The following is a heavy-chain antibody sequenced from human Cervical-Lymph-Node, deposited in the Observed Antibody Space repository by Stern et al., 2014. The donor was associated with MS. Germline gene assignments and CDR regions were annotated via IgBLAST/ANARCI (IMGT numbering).Heavy chain of an antibody. CDR1: GFTFSSYS. Sequence: EVQLVQSGGGLVQPGGSLRLSCAASGFTFSSYSMNWVRQAPGKGLEWVSSIRRSFSTIYYADSVKGRFTISRDNAKNTLYLQMNNLSAEDTAVYFCARDRTGGAVAGSLDYWGQGILVTVSS. J-gene: IGHJ4*02. CDR3: ARDRTGGAVAGSLDY. CDR2: IRRSFSTI. D-gene: IGHD6-19*01. V-gene: IGHV3-48*01.